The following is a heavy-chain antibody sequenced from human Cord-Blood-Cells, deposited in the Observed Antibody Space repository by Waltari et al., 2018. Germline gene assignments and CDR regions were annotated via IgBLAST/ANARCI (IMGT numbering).Heavy chain of an antibody. Sequence: QVQLQESGPGLVKPSETLSLTCTVSGGSISSYYWSWIRPPPGKGLEWIGYIYYSGSTNYTPSLKSRVTISVDTSKNQFSLKLSSVTAADTAVYYCARGGDYWFDPWGQGTLVTVSS. CDR3: ARGGDYWFDP. J-gene: IGHJ5*02. CDR2: IYYSGST. V-gene: IGHV4-59*08. CDR1: GGSISSYY. D-gene: IGHD4-17*01.